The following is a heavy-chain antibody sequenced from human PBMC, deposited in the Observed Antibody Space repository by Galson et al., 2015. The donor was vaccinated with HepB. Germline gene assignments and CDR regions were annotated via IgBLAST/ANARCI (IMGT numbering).Heavy chain of an antibody. CDR1: GDSVSSNSAA. CDR2: TYYRSKWYN. CDR3: AREGLECSSTSCSQTTYDPYFDY. V-gene: IGHV6-1*01. D-gene: IGHD2-2*01. J-gene: IGHJ4*02. Sequence: CAISGDSVSSNSAAWNWIRQSPSRGLEWLGRTYYRSKWYNDYAVSVKSRITINPDTSKNQFSLQLNSVTPEDTAVYYCAREGLECSSTSCSQTTYDPYFDYWGQGTLVTVSS.